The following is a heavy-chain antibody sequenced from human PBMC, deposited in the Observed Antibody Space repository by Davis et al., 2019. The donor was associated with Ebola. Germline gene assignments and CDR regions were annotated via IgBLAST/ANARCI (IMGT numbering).Heavy chain of an antibody. CDR1: GYTFTNYD. D-gene: IGHD3-9*01. Sequence: ASVKVSCKASGYTFTNYDMNWVRQAPGHGLEWMGWVNTNTARYAQGFTGRFVFSMDTSVSTAYLQINSLEADDTSVYYCSRGPTGHIDYWGQGTLVTVSS. V-gene: IGHV7-4-1*02. CDR3: SRGPTGHIDY. J-gene: IGHJ4*02. CDR2: VNTNTA.